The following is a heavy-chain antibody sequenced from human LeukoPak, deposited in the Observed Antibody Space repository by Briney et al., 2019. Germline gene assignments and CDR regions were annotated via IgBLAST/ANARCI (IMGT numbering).Heavy chain of an antibody. J-gene: IGHJ6*03. D-gene: IGHD3-3*02. Sequence: SETLSLTCAVYGGSFSGYYWGWIRQPPGRGLEWIGSIYHSGSTYYNPSPKSRVTISVDTSKNQFSLKLSSVTAADTAVYYCARIRTYYYYYMDVWGKGTTVTVSS. CDR3: ARIRTYYYYYMDV. CDR1: GGSFSGYY. V-gene: IGHV4-38-2*01. CDR2: IYHSGST.